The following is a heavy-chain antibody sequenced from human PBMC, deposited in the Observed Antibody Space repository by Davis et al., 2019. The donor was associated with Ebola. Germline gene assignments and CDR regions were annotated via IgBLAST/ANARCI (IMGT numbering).Heavy chain of an antibody. CDR1: GFTFSGSA. CDR2: IRSKANSYAT. V-gene: IGHV3-73*01. D-gene: IGHD4-11*01. CDR3: TSTTAPSLDY. Sequence: GESLQISCAASGFTFSGSAMHWVRQASGKGLEWVGRIRSKANSYATAYAASVKGRFTISRDDSKNTAYLQMNSLKTEDTAVYYCTSTTAPSLDYWGQGTLVTVSS. J-gene: IGHJ4*02.